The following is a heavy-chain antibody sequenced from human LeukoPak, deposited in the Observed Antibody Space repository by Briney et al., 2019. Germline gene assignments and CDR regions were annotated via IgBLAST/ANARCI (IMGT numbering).Heavy chain of an antibody. V-gene: IGHV3-23*01. CDR2: ISGSGGST. CDR3: AKFGDYDFWSGQPAGFDY. J-gene: IGHJ4*02. CDR1: GFTFSSYA. Sequence: GGSLRLSCAASGFTFSSYAMSWVRQAPGKGLEWVSAISGSGGSTYYADSVKGRFTISRDNSKNTLYLQMNSLRAEDTAVYYCAKFGDYDFWSGQPAGFDYWGQGTLVTVSS. D-gene: IGHD3-3*01.